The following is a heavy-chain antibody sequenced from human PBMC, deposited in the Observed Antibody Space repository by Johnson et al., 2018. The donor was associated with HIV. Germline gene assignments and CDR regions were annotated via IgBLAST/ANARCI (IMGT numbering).Heavy chain of an antibody. J-gene: IGHJ3*02. V-gene: IGHV3-30*02. CDR3: ARVRGGRENAFDI. D-gene: IGHD1-26*01. CDR1: GFTFSSYG. CDR2: TRYDGSNK. Sequence: VQLVESGGGVVQPGGSLRLSCAASGFTFSSYGMHWVRQAPGKGLEWVAFTRYDGSNKYYADSVKGRFTISRDNSKNTMSLQMNSPRVEDTAVYYCARVRGGRENAFDIWGQGTMVTVSS.